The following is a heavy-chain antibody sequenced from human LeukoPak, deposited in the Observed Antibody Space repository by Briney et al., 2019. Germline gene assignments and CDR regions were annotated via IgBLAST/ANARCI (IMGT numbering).Heavy chain of an antibody. CDR2: IYYSGST. CDR3: ARLSGGDFWSGYYGIHFDY. CDR1: GGSISSSSYY. Sequence: SETLSLTCTVSGGSISSSSYYWGWIRQPPGKGLEWIGSIYYSGSTYYNPSLKSRVTISVDTSKNQFSLKLSSVTAADTAVYYCARLSGGDFWSGYYGIHFDYWGQGTLVTVSS. J-gene: IGHJ4*02. V-gene: IGHV4-39*07. D-gene: IGHD3-3*01.